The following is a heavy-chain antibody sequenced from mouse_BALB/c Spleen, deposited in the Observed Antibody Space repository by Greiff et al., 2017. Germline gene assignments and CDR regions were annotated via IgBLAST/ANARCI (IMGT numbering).Heavy chain of an antibody. CDR3: ARRDGNYWYFDV. V-gene: IGHV1-14*01. J-gene: IGHJ1*01. D-gene: IGHD2-1*01. Sequence: EVQVVESGPELVKPGASVKMSCKASGYTFTSYVMHWVKQKPGQGLEWIGYINPYNDGTKYNEKFKGKATLTSDKSSSTAYMELSSLTSEDSAVYYCARRDGNYWYFDVWGAGTTVTVSS. CDR2: INPYNDGT. CDR1: GYTFTSYV.